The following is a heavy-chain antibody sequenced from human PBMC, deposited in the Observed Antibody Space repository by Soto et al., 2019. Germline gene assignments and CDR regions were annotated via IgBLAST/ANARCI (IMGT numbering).Heavy chain of an antibody. J-gene: IGHJ6*02. CDR3: VKPLWFGELLSYYYYYYGMDV. CDR2: ISSNGGST. Sequence: PGGSLRLSCSASGFTFSSYAMHWVRQAPGKGLEYVSAISSNGGSTYYADSVKGRFTISRDNSKNTLYLQMSSLRAEDTAVYYCVKPLWFGELLSYYYYYYGMDVWGHGTTVTVSS. V-gene: IGHV3-64D*08. D-gene: IGHD3-10*01. CDR1: GFTFSSYA.